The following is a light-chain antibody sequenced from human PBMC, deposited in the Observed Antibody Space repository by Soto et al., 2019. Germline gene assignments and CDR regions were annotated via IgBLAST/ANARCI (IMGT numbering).Light chain of an antibody. J-gene: IGKJ2*01. CDR2: GAS. CDR3: QQHNNWPMYS. V-gene: IGKV3-15*01. Sequence: EILMTQSPATLSVSPGERATLSCRASQSVSTNLAWYQQKPGQAPRLLVYGASTRAAGIPARFSGSGSGTECTLTISSLQSEDFAVYFCQQHNNWPMYSFGQGTKLEIK. CDR1: QSVSTN.